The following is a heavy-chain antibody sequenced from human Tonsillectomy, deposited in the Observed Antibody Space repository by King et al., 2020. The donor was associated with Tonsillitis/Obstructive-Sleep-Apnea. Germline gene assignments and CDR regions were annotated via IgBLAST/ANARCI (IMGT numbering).Heavy chain of an antibody. D-gene: IGHD5-12*01. CDR1: GFTFSDHY. Sequence: EVQLVESGGGLVQPGGSLRLSCAASGFTFSDHYMDWVRQAPGKGLEWVGRTRNKANSYTTEYAASVKGRFTISRDDSKNSLYLQMNNLKTEDTAVYYCAREGHRGYSGYDRDYYYYYMDVWGKGTTVTVSS. J-gene: IGHJ6*03. CDR3: AREGHRGYSGYDRDYYYYYMDV. CDR2: TRNKANSYTT. V-gene: IGHV3-72*01.